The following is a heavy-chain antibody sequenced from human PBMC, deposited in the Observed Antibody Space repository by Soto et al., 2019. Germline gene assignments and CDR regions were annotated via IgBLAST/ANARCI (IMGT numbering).Heavy chain of an antibody. V-gene: IGHV3-23*01. Sequence: HPGGSLGLSCAASGVTFSSYAMSWFRQAPGKGLEWVSAISGSGGSTYYAESAKGRFTISRDNSKNTLYLQMNSLRAEDTAVYYCAKVSALWFGEYDDYWGQETLVTVSS. CDR2: ISGSGGST. J-gene: IGHJ4*02. CDR1: GVTFSSYA. CDR3: AKVSALWFGEYDDY. D-gene: IGHD3-10*01.